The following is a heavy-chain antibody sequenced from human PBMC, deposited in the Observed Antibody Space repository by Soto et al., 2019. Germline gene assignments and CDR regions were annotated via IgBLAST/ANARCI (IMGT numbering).Heavy chain of an antibody. CDR2: ISYDGSNK. CDR3: AATYSEYSDWHRLDY. J-gene: IGHJ4*02. D-gene: IGHD3-9*01. CDR1: GFTFSSYG. Sequence: GGSLGLSCAASGFTFSSYGMHWVRQAPGKVLEWVAVISYDGSNKYYADSVKGRFTISRDNSKNTLYLQMNSLRAEDTAVYYCAATYSEYSDWHRLDYRGQGTLVTVSS. V-gene: IGHV3-30*03.